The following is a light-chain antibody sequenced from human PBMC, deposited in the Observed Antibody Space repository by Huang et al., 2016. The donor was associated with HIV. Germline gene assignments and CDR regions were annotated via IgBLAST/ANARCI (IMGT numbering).Light chain of an antibody. V-gene: IGKV4-1*01. CDR1: QTILHDSDSRNY. CDR3: QQYYSSPFT. J-gene: IGKJ3*01. Sequence: DIVMTQSPDSLAVSLGERATINCKSSQTILHDSDSRNYLAWYQQKPGQHPKLLIHWASIRKSGVPDRFIGSGSGTDFTLTIISLQAEDVAVYYCQQYYSSPFTFGPGTNVDI. CDR2: WAS.